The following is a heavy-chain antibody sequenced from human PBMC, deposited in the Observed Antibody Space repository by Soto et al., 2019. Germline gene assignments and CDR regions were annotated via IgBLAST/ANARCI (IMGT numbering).Heavy chain of an antibody. V-gene: IGHV3-7*01. J-gene: IGHJ4*02. CDR1: GFTFGDYW. Sequence: EVQLVESGGGLVQPGGSLRPSCAASGFTFGDYWMSWVRQAPGKGLEWVANIKVDGSEEYYVDSVKGRFTISRDNAKNSVSLQMNSLRVEDTAVYYCARLPRGQWRSHLDSWGQGALVTVSS. D-gene: IGHD6-19*01. CDR2: IKVDGSEE. CDR3: ARLPRGQWRSHLDS.